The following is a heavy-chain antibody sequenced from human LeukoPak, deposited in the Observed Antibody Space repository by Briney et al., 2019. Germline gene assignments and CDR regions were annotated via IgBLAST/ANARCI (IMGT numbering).Heavy chain of an antibody. CDR1: GLTFTSHA. J-gene: IGHJ6*02. Sequence: GGSLRLSCAASGLTFTSHAMSWVRQAPGKGLEWVSVISDNGGSTYNADSVKGRFTISRDNSKNTLYLQMNSLRAEDTAVYYCAKFQCSSTSCYTYYYYGMDVWGQGTTVTVSS. CDR2: ISDNGGST. CDR3: AKFQCSSTSCYTYYYYGMDV. D-gene: IGHD2-2*02. V-gene: IGHV3-23*01.